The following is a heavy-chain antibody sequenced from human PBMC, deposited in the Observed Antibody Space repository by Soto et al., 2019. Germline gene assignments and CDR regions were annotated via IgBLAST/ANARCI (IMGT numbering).Heavy chain of an antibody. CDR3: TKGGYDLIYYFGMDV. Sequence: EVQLIESGGGWVQPGTSLRVSCVASGFTFHEYAIHWVRQAPGKGLEWVSGISSDGDTIAYADSVQGRFTVFRDNAMNSLYLQMNSLRAEDTALYYCTKGGYDLIYYFGMDVWGQGTTVTVSS. V-gene: IGHV3-9*01. D-gene: IGHD5-12*01. CDR1: GFTFHEYA. J-gene: IGHJ6*02. CDR2: ISSDGDTI.